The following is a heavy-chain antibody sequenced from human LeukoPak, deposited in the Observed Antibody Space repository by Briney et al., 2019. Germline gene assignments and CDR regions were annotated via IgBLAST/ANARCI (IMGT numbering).Heavy chain of an antibody. V-gene: IGHV3-43*01. CDR2: ISWDGGRT. D-gene: IGHD3-16*01. CDR1: GFIFDDYT. J-gene: IGHJ6*03. Sequence: GGSLRLSCAASGFIFDDYTMHWVRQAPGKGLEWVSLISWDGGRTYYADSVKGRFTISRDNSKNSLYLHMNSLRTEDTALYYCAKDGLGTTFGGYMDVWGKGTTVTVSS. CDR3: AKDGLGTTFGGYMDV.